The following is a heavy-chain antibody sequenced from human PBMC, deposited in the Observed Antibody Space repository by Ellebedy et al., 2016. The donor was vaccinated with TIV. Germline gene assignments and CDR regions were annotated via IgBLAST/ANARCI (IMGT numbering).Heavy chain of an antibody. J-gene: IGHJ4*02. Sequence: PGGSLRLSCAASGFTFSTYGMHWVRQAPGKGMEWVAFMSYDGSNKYYGDSVKGRFPISSDNSNTTLYLQMTSLRTEDTDLYYCAKDLGFYGSGSHYWGQGTLVTVSS. CDR2: MSYDGSNK. CDR1: GFTFSTYG. CDR3: AKDLGFYGSGSHY. V-gene: IGHV3-30*18. D-gene: IGHD3-10*01.